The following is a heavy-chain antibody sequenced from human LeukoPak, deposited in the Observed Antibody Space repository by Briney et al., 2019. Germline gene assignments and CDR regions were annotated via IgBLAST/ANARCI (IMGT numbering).Heavy chain of an antibody. D-gene: IGHD3-22*01. J-gene: IGHJ4*02. CDR3: AKARGTVVPPFDY. CDR2: ISGSGGST. CDR1: GFTFSSYA. V-gene: IGHV3-23*01. Sequence: PGGSLRLSCAASGFTFSSYAMSWSRQAPGKGLEWVSSISGSGGSTYYADSVKGRFTVSRDNYKNTLYLQMNSLRAEDTAVYYCAKARGTVVPPFDYWGQGTLATVSS.